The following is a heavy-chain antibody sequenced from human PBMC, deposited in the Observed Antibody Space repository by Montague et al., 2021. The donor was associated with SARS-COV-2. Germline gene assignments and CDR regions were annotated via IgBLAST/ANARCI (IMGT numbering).Heavy chain of an antibody. CDR3: ARRTSRDYYMDV. V-gene: IGHV4-39*01. CDR2: IYYSGST. Sequence: SETLSLTCTVSGGSISSSSYDWGWIRQPPGKGLEWIGSIYYSGSTYYNPSLKSRVTISVDTSKNQFSLKLSSVTAADTAVYYCARRTSRDYYMDVWGKGTTVTVSS. D-gene: IGHD3-16*01. J-gene: IGHJ6*03. CDR1: GGSISSSSYD.